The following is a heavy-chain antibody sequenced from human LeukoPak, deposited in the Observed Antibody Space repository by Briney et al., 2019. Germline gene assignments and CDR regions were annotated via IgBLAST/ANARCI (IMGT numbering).Heavy chain of an antibody. D-gene: IGHD3-22*01. CDR2: IKQDGSEK. J-gene: IGHJ4*02. CDR3: AKDPDYYDSSGYFDY. V-gene: IGHV3-7*01. Sequence: GGSLRLSCVASGFTFSNYWLTWVRQAPGKGLECVANIKQDGSEKYYVDSVKGRFTISRDNSKNTLYLQMNSLRAEDTAVYYCAKDPDYYDSSGYFDYWGQGTLVTVSS. CDR1: GFTFSNYW.